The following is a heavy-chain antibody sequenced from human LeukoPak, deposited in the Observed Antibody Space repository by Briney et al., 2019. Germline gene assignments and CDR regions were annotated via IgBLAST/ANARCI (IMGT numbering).Heavy chain of an antibody. CDR1: GGSISSSY. CDR2: IDNSGST. D-gene: IGHD6-19*01. J-gene: IGHJ6*02. CDR3: ARAPLYSGGSGWSIYYFYAMDV. V-gene: IGHV4-59*01. Sequence: SQTLSLTCTVSGGSISSSYWIWVRQPPGKGLEWSVYIDNSGSTNYNPSLKSRVTISLDTPKSQFSLKLSSVTAADTAVYYCARAPLYSGGSGWSIYYFYAMDVWGQGTTVTVSS.